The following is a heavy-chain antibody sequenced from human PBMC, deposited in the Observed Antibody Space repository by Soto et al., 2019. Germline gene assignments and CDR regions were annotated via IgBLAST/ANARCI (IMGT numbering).Heavy chain of an antibody. J-gene: IGHJ6*03. CDR2: INHSGST. CDR1: GGSFSGYY. CDR3: ARRSITMVRGVIFYYYYMDV. V-gene: IGHV4-34*01. D-gene: IGHD3-10*01. Sequence: SETLSLTCAVYGGSFSGYYWSWIRQPPGKGLEWIGEINHSGSTNYNPSLKSRVTISVDTSKNQFSLKLSSVTAADTAVYYCARRSITMVRGVIFYYYYMDVWGKGTTVTVSS.